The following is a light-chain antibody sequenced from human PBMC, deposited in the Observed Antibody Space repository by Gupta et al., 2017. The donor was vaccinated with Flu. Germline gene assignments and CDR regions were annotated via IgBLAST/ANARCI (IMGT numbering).Light chain of an antibody. CDR3: QQDNSFHT. CDR1: QGISSW. Sequence: SPSSVSASVGDRVTITWRASQGISSWLEWYQQKPGKAPKLLIYAASRWQSGVPSRFSGSGSGKDFTLTSSSLQPEDFATYYGQQDNSFHTFGQGTRLEIK. V-gene: IGKV1-12*01. CDR2: AAS. J-gene: IGKJ5*01.